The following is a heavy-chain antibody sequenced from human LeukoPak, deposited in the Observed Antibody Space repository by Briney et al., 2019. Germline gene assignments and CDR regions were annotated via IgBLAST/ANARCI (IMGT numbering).Heavy chain of an antibody. Sequence: GGSLRLSCAASGFTFSSYSMKWVRQAPGKGLGWVSYISSSSSTIYYADSVKGRFTISRDNAKNSLYLQMNSLRAEDTAVYYCARGYCSSTSCPRDYWGQGTLVTVSS. J-gene: IGHJ4*02. V-gene: IGHV3-48*04. CDR1: GFTFSSYS. D-gene: IGHD2-2*01. CDR2: ISSSSSTI. CDR3: ARGYCSSTSCPRDY.